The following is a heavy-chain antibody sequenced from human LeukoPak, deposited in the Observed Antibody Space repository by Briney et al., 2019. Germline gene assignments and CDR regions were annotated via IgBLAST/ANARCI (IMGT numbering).Heavy chain of an antibody. CDR2: INPNSGGT. J-gene: IGHJ6*03. CDR3: ARGLVRYCSSTSCLYYYYYMDV. CDR1: GYTFTGYY. V-gene: IGHV1-2*02. D-gene: IGHD2-2*01. Sequence: ASVKVSCKASGYTFTGYYMHWLRQAPGQGLEWMGWINPNSGGTNYAQKFQGRVTMTRNTSISTAYMELSRLRSDDTAVYYCARGLVRYCSSTSCLYYYYYMDVWGKGTTVTVSS.